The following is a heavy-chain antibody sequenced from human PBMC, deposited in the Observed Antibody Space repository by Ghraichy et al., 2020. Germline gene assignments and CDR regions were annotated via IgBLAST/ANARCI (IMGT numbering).Heavy chain of an antibody. Sequence: ETLSLTCTVSGDSISSYYWAWIRQPPGKGLEWIGYIYYSGSTDYNPPLKSRVTISVDTSKNQVSLKLSSVTAADTALYYCARSGGGRSSGYYYDYWGQGTRVTVSS. CDR3: ARSGGGRSSGYYYDY. CDR1: GDSISSYY. D-gene: IGHD3-22*01. V-gene: IGHV4-59*01. CDR2: IYYSGST. J-gene: IGHJ4*02.